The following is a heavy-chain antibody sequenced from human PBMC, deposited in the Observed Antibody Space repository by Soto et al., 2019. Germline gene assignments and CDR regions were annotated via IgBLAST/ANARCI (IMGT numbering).Heavy chain of an antibody. CDR1: GYTFTGYA. CDR3: GRAVAVAADFDY. V-gene: IGHV1-3*01. D-gene: IGHD6-19*01. CDR2: INAGNGNT. Sequence: ASVKVSCNASGYTFTGYAMHWVRLAPGQRLEWMGWINAGNGNTKYSQKFQGRVTITRDTSASTAYMELSSLRSEDTAVYYCGRAVAVAADFDYWGQGTLVTVS. J-gene: IGHJ4*02.